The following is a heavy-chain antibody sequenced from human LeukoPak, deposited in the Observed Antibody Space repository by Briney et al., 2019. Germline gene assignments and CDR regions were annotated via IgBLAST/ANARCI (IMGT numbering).Heavy chain of an antibody. CDR2: ISGSGGST. J-gene: IGHJ4*02. CDR1: GFTFSSYG. D-gene: IGHD3-10*01. V-gene: IGHV3-23*01. Sequence: GGSLRLSCAASGFTFSSYGMSWVRQAPGKGLEWVSAISGSGGSTYYADSVKGRFTISRDNSKNTLYLQMNSLRAEDTAVYYCAKGLEGPYYYGSGSYYKASVQFDYWGQGTLVTVSS. CDR3: AKGLEGPYYYGSGSYYKASVQFDY.